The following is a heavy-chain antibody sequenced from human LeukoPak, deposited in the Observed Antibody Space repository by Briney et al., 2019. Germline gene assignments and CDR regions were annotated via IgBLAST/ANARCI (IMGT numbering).Heavy chain of an antibody. CDR2: ISTSGST. CDR3: ARGGYSYGNHYYYYMDV. Sequence: SETLSLTCTVSSGSISSGSYYWSWIRQPAGKGLEWIGRISTSGSTYYNPSLKSRVTISVDTSKNQFSLNLSSVTAADTAVYYCARGGYSYGNHYYYYMDVWGKGTTVTVSS. J-gene: IGHJ6*03. CDR1: SGSISSGSYY. D-gene: IGHD5-18*01. V-gene: IGHV4-61*02.